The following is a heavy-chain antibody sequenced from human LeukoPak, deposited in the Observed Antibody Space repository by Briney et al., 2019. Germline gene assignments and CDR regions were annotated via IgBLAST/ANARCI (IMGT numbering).Heavy chain of an antibody. D-gene: IGHD2-2*01. CDR3: GRKSASRKTSEFDY. CDR2: IHPNSGGT. J-gene: IGHJ4*02. V-gene: IGHV1-2*02. Sequence: GASVKLSCKASGYTFTDYYMNWVRQAPGQGLEWMGWIHPNSGGTNYAQKFQGRVTMTRDTSISTAYTELSRLTFDDTAVYYCGRKSASRKTSEFDYWGQGTLVTVSS. CDR1: GYTFTDYY.